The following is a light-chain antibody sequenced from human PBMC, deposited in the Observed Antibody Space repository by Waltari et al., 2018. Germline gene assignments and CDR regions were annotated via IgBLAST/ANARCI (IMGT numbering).Light chain of an antibody. Sequence: QLVVTQSPSASASLGASVKLTCTLSGGHTHYAITWHQQQPQKGPRFLRKFNSQGSHNKGDVIPHSASGSSSGAERYLTIPSLQSEDEADYHCQTWDTCIRVFGGGTKLIVL. J-gene: IGLJ3*02. CDR3: QTWDTCIRV. CDR1: GGHTHYA. V-gene: IGLV4-69*01. CDR2: FNSQGSH.